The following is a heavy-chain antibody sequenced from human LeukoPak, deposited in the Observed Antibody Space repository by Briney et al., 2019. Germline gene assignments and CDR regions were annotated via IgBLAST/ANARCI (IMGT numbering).Heavy chain of an antibody. V-gene: IGHV4-31*03. J-gene: IGHJ5*02. D-gene: IGHD3-9*01. Sequence: SETLSLTCTVSGGSISSGGYYWSWIRQHPGKGLEWIGYVYYSGSTHYNPSLKSRVTISVDTSKNQFSLKLSSVTAADTAVYYCARDMTDWWFDPWGQGTLVTVSS. CDR1: GGSISSGGYY. CDR3: ARDMTDWWFDP. CDR2: VYYSGST.